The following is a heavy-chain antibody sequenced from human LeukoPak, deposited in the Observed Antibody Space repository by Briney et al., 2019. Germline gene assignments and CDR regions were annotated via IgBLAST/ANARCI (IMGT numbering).Heavy chain of an antibody. D-gene: IGHD3-9*01. J-gene: IGHJ6*02. Sequence: PGGSLRLSCAASGFTFSSYEMNWVRQAPGKGLEWVSYISTRGSTIYYADSVKGRFTISRDNSKNTLYLEMYSLRAEDTALYYCARNRAYYDVLTGYQSLIFYGMDVWGQGTTVTVSS. CDR3: ARNRAYYDVLTGYQSLIFYGMDV. CDR1: GFTFSSYE. CDR2: ISTRGSTI. V-gene: IGHV3-48*03.